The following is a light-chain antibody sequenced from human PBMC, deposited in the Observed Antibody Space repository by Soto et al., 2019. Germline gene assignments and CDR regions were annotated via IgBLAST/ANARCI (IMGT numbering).Light chain of an antibody. CDR3: SSYTTSSTLI. Sequence: SALTQPASVSGSPGQSITISCSGTSSDVGGYNYVSWYQQHLGKAPKLMVYDVSNRPSGVSNRFSGSKSGNTASLTISGLQAEDEADYYCSSYTTSSTLIFGGGTKLTVL. CDR2: DVS. CDR1: SSDVGGYNY. V-gene: IGLV2-14*01. J-gene: IGLJ2*01.